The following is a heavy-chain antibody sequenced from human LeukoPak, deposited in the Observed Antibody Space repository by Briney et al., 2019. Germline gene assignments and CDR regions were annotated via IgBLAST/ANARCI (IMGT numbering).Heavy chain of an antibody. CDR1: GGTFSSYA. D-gene: IGHD3-9*01. J-gene: IGHJ3*02. CDR2: SIPILGIA. V-gene: IGHV1-69*04. Sequence: GASVKLSCKASGGTFSSYAISWVRQAPGQGLEWMGRSIPILGIANYAQKFQGRVTITADKSTSTAYMELSSLRSEDKAVYYCARARLRYFDWLIRNAFDIWGQGTMVTVSS. CDR3: ARARLRYFDWLIRNAFDI.